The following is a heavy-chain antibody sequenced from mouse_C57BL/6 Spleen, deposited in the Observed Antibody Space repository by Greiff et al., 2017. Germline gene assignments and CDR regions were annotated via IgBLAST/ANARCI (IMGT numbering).Heavy chain of an antibody. V-gene: IGHV3-6*01. CDR3: ARVLYDYLYYFDY. Sequence: EVQVVESGPGLVKPSQSLSLTCSVTGYSITSGYYWNWIRQFPGNKLEWMGYISYDGSNNYNPSLKNRISITRDTSKNQFFLKLNSVTTEDTATYYCARVLYDYLYYFDYWGQGTTLTVSS. CDR2: ISYDGSN. J-gene: IGHJ2*01. CDR1: GYSITSGYY. D-gene: IGHD2-4*01.